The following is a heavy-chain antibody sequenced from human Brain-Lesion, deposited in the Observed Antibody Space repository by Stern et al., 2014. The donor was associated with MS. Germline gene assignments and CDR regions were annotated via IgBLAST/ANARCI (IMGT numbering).Heavy chain of an antibody. CDR3: ARELPDLNAFDI. V-gene: IGHV4-4*02. CDR1: GGSISSSNW. J-gene: IGHJ3*02. CDR2: ISHRGGK. Sequence: MQLVESGPGLVKPSGTLSLTCAVSGGSISSSNWWGWVRQSPGEGLEWIGEISHRGGKKYSPSFDRRVIISVDKSKNQFSLKLSYVTAADTAVYYCARELPDLNAFDIWGQGTMVTVSS. D-gene: IGHD1-14*01.